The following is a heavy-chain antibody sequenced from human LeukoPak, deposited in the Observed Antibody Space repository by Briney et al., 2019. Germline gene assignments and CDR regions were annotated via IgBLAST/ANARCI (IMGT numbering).Heavy chain of an antibody. CDR2: IYYSGST. D-gene: IGHD1-26*01. Sequence: SGTLSLTCTVSGGSISSYSWSWIRQPPGKGLEWIGYIYYSGSTNYNPSLKSRVTMSVDTSKNQFSLKLSSVTAADTAVYYCAREAFIGWFDPWGQGTLVTVSS. V-gene: IGHV4-59*01. J-gene: IGHJ5*02. CDR3: AREAFIGWFDP. CDR1: GGSISSYS.